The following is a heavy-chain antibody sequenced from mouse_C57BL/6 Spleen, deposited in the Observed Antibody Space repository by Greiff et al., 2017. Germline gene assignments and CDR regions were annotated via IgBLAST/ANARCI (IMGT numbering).Heavy chain of an antibody. CDR2: IRSKSSNYAT. V-gene: IGHV10-3*01. J-gene: IGHJ4*01. D-gene: IGHD2-2*01. CDR3: VRDGYYYAMDY. Sequence: EVQLVESVGGLVQPKGSLKLSCAASGFTFNTYAIHWFRQAPGKGLEWVARIRSKSSNYATYYADSVKDRFTISRDDSQSMLYLQMNNLKTEDTAMYYCVRDGYYYAMDYWGQRTSVTVSS. CDR1: GFTFNTYA.